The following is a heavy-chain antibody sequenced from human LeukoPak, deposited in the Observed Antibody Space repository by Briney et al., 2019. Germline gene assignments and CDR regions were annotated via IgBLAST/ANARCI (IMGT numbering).Heavy chain of an antibody. CDR2: IYYSGST. Sequence: SETLSLTCTVSGGPISSYYWIWIRQPPGKGLEWIGYIYYSGSTNYNPSLKSRVTISVDTPNNQFSQKLSSVTAADTAVYYCARASPGLFTGFEYWGQRTLVTVS. CDR3: ARASPGLFTGFEY. J-gene: IGHJ4*02. CDR1: GGPISSYY. D-gene: IGHD3-9*01. V-gene: IGHV4-59*01.